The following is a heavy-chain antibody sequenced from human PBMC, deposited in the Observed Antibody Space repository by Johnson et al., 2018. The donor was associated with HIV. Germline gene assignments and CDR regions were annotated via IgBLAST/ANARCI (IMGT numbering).Heavy chain of an antibody. V-gene: IGHV3-13*01. CDR2: IGTAGDT. D-gene: IGHD3-3*01. CDR1: GFTFSSYD. Sequence: VQVVESGGGLVQPGGSMRLSCAASGFTFSSYDMHWVRQATGKGLEWVSAIGTAGDTYYPGSVKGRFTISRENAKNSLYLQMNSLRAGDTAVYYCARSQIIFGVVTGAFDIWGQGTMVTVSS. J-gene: IGHJ3*02. CDR3: ARSQIIFGVVTGAFDI.